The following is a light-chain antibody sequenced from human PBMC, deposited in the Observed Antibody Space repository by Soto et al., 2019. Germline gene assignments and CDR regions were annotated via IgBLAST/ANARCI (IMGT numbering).Light chain of an antibody. CDR3: QQYAGLPRT. CDR2: GAS. CDR1: QSVSNNY. Sequence: EIVLTQSPGTLSLSPGERATLSCRASQSVSNNYLAWYQQKPGQAPRLLIYGASNRATGIPDRFSGSGFGTEFSLAITSLQSEDFAGYFCQQYAGLPRTFGRGTKV. J-gene: IGKJ1*01. V-gene: IGKV3-20*01.